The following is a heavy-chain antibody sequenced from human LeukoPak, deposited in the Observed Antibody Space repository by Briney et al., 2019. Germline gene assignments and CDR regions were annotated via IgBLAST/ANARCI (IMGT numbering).Heavy chain of an antibody. CDR2: ISYDGSNK. CDR1: GFTFSSYG. Sequence: AGGSLRLSCAASGFTFSSYGMHWVRQAPGKGREWVAVISYDGSNKYYADSVKGRFTISRDNSKNTLYLQMNSLRAEDTAVYYCAKSTGTRTGAYYYYYYGMDVWGQGTTVTVSS. J-gene: IGHJ6*02. V-gene: IGHV3-30*18. D-gene: IGHD1-1*01. CDR3: AKSTGTRTGAYYYYYYGMDV.